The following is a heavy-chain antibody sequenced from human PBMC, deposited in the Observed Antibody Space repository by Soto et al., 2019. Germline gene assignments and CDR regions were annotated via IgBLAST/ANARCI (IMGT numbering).Heavy chain of an antibody. CDR1: GGSISSGGYY. Sequence: QVQLQESGPGLVKPSQTLSLTCTVSGGSISSGGYYWSWIRQHPGKGLEWIGYIYYSGSTYYNPSLKSRVTISVDTSKNQFSLKLSSVTAADTAVYYCARDREFGIFGVADAFDIWGQGTMVTVSS. J-gene: IGHJ3*02. V-gene: IGHV4-31*03. CDR3: ARDREFGIFGVADAFDI. D-gene: IGHD3-3*01. CDR2: IYYSGST.